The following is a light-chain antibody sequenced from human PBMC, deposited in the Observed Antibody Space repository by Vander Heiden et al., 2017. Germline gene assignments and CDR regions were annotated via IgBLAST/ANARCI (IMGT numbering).Light chain of an antibody. CDR1: QSVVNSATNKNY. Sequence: DIVLDQPDAFLAVSLGERATSSCKSAQSVVNSATNKNYIAWYQQRPGQPPKLLIYWASTREAGVPDRCSGSGSGTDFTLTIRSLQAEDVAVYYCQQYYSTLTFGGGTKVEIK. J-gene: IGKJ4*01. CDR3: QQYYSTLT. CDR2: WAS. V-gene: IGKV4-1*01.